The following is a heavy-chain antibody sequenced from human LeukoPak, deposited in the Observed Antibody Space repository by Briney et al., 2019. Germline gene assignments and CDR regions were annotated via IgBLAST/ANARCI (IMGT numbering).Heavy chain of an antibody. Sequence: GGSSRLSCAASGFSFSNYAMHWVRQAPGKGLEWVAVISYDGSNKYYADSVKGRFTISRDNSKNTLYLQMNSLRAEDTAVYYCARDVAYYYDSSGYFHWGQGTLVTVSS. D-gene: IGHD3-22*01. J-gene: IGHJ4*02. V-gene: IGHV3-30-3*01. CDR3: ARDVAYYYDSSGYFH. CDR2: ISYDGSNK. CDR1: GFSFSNYA.